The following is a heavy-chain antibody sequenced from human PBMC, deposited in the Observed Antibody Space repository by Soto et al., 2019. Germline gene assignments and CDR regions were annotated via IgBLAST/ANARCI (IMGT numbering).Heavy chain of an antibody. V-gene: IGHV1-46*03. D-gene: IGHD2-15*01. J-gene: IGHJ3*02. Sequence: QVQLVQSGAEVKKPGASVKVSCKASGYTFTSYYMHWVRQAPGQGLEWMGIINPSGGSTSYAQKFEGRVTMTRDTSTSTVYMELSSLRSEDTAVYDCARDLVSCSGGSCYSGVYAFDIWGRGTMVTVSS. CDR2: INPSGGST. CDR1: GYTFTSYY. CDR3: ARDLVSCSGGSCYSGVYAFDI.